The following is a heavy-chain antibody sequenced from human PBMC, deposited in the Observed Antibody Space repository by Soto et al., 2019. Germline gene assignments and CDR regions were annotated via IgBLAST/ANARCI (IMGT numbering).Heavy chain of an antibody. CDR2: INPNSGGT. Sequence: ASVKVSCKASGYTFTGYYMHWVRQAPGQGLEWMGWINPNSGGTNYARKFQGRVTMTRDTSISTAYMELSRLRSDDTAVYHCARGSWYYYGMDVWGQGTTVTVSS. CDR3: ARGSWYYYGMDV. CDR1: GYTFTGYY. J-gene: IGHJ6*02. D-gene: IGHD2-15*01. V-gene: IGHV1-2*02.